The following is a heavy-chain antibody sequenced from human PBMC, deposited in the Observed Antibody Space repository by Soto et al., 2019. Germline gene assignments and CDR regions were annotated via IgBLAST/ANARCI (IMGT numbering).Heavy chain of an antibody. V-gene: IGHV4-30-4*01. CDR2: IYRTGSA. D-gene: IGHD4-17*01. J-gene: IGHJ4*02. Sequence: SETLSLTRTVSGGSITNENYYWSWIRQPPGKGLEWVGYIYRTGSAYYNPSLKGRVTISLDTASNQFYLKLSSVTAADTAVFYCARASGDYLYFFDYWGQGALVTVSS. CDR3: ARASGDYLYFFDY. CDR1: GGSITNENYY.